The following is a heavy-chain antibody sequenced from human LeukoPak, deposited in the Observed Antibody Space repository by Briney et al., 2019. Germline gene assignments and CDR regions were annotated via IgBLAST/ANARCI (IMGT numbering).Heavy chain of an antibody. V-gene: IGHV3-66*01. CDR2: IYSGGST. Sequence: GGSLRLSCAASGFTVSSNYMSWVRQVPGRGLEWVSVIYSGGSTYYADSVKGRFTISRDNSKNTLYLQMNSLRAEDTAVYYCASLPARETSLWFGELLTYYFDYWGQGTLVTVSS. D-gene: IGHD3-10*01. CDR3: ASLPARETSLWFGELLTYYFDY. J-gene: IGHJ4*02. CDR1: GFTVSSNY.